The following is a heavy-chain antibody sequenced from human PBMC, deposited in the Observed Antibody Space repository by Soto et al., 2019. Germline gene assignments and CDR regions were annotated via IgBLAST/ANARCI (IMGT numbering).Heavy chain of an antibody. Sequence: GGSLRLSCAASGFTFSSYWMHWVRQAPGKGLVWVSRINSDGSSTSYADSVKGRFTISRDNAKNTLYLQMNSLRAEDTAVYYCARGHVLRYFDSQVDYWGQGTLVTVSS. J-gene: IGHJ4*02. V-gene: IGHV3-74*01. CDR3: ARGHVLRYFDSQVDY. D-gene: IGHD3-9*01. CDR1: GFTFSSYW. CDR2: INSDGSST.